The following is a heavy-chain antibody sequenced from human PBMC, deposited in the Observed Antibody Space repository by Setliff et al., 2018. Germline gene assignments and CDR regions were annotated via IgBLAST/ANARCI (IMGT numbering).Heavy chain of an antibody. V-gene: IGHV4-59*01. Sequence: CTDSGGSISSYYWSWIRQPPGKGLEWIGYIYYSGSTNYNPSLKSRVTISVDTSKNQFSLKLSSVTAADTAVYYCARASFWSGYHTARYYFDYWGQGTLVTVSS. J-gene: IGHJ4*02. CDR2: IYYSGST. CDR1: GGSISSYY. CDR3: ARASFWSGYHTARYYFDY. D-gene: IGHD3-3*01.